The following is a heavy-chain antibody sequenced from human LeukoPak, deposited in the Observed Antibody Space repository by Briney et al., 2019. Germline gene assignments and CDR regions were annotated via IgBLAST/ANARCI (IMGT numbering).Heavy chain of an antibody. D-gene: IGHD5-12*01. Sequence: GGSLRLSCTVSGFTVSSNSMSWVRRAPGKGLEWVSFIYSDNTHYSDSVKGRFTISRDNAKNSLYLQMNSLRAEDTAVYYCARGGQWLPLDSWGQGTLVTVSS. CDR2: IYSDNT. CDR1: GFTVSSNS. J-gene: IGHJ4*02. CDR3: ARGGQWLPLDS. V-gene: IGHV3-53*01.